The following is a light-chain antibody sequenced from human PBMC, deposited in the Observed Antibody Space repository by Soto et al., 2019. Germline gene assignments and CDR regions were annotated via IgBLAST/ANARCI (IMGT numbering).Light chain of an antibody. V-gene: IGKV1-5*03. Sequence: DIQMTHSPSTLSASVLYILTITFRASQSVDTWLAWYQQRPGKAPNLLIYKASSLASGVPSRFSGSGSGTLFTLTITDLQPEDFATYYCQKYHIYSGKFGQGTKVDIK. CDR1: QSVDTW. CDR3: QKYHIYSGK. CDR2: KAS. J-gene: IGKJ1*01.